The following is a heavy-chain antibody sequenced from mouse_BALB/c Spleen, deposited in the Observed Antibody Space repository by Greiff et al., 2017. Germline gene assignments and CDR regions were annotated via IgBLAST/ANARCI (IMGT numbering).Heavy chain of an antibody. CDR3: AREDDYGGRAMDY. J-gene: IGHJ4*01. V-gene: IGHV1-4*01. CDR1: GYTFTSYT. CDR2: INPSSGYT. Sequence: VQLVESGAELARPGASVKMSCKASGYTFTSYTMHWVKQRPGQGLEWIGYINPSSGYTNYNQKFKDKATLTADKSSSTAYMQLSSLTSEDSAVYYCAREDDYGGRAMDYGGQGTSVTVSS. D-gene: IGHD2-4*01.